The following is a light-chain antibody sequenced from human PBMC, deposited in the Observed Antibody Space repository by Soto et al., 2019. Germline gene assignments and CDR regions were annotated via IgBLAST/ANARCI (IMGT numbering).Light chain of an antibody. Sequence: GDRVILTCRASQSITTFLAWYQQKPGKAPQILIYDASKLEPGVPSRLSGGGSGTEFTLTISSLQPDDFATYYCQQYHTYSLTFGQGTKVDIK. CDR2: DAS. CDR3: QQYHTYSLT. V-gene: IGKV1-5*01. CDR1: QSITTF. J-gene: IGKJ1*01.